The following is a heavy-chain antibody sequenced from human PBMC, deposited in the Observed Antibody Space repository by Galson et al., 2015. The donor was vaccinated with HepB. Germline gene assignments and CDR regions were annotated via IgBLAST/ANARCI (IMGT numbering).Heavy chain of an antibody. Sequence: QSGAEVKKPGESLRISCKGSGYSITSYWISWVRQMPGKGLEWMGRIDPSDSYTNYSPSFQGHVTISADKSISTAYLQWSSLKASDTAMYYCARQSHDFWSGYYVDYWGQGTLVTVSS. CDR3: ARQSHDFWSGYYVDY. J-gene: IGHJ4*02. V-gene: IGHV5-10-1*01. D-gene: IGHD3-3*01. CDR2: IDPSDSYT. CDR1: GYSITSYW.